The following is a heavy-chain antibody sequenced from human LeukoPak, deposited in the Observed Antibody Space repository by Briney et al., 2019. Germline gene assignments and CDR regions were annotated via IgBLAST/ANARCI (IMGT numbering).Heavy chain of an antibody. J-gene: IGHJ6*03. CDR3: ARDPGGDFWSGPYYYMDV. CDR1: GYTFTSYY. CDR2: INPSGGST. Sequence: ASVKVSCKASGYTFTSYYMHWVRQAPGQGLEWMGIINPSGGSTSYAQKFQGRVTMTRDTSTSTVYMELSSLRSEDTAVYYCARDPGGDFWSGPYYYMDVWGKGTTVTVSS. V-gene: IGHV1-46*01. D-gene: IGHD3-3*01.